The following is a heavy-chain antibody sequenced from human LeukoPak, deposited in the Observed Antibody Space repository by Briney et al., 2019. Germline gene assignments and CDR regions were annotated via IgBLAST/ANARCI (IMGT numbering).Heavy chain of an antibody. J-gene: IGHJ4*02. CDR2: IYYNDDK. D-gene: IGHD3-9*01. CDR1: DFSLSTPGMG. CDR3: AHLVVTIDWRSYFDY. V-gene: IGHV2-5*01. Sequence: SGPTLVNPTQTLTLTCTFSDFSLSTPGMGVARIRQPPGKAPEWLVMIYYNDDKRYSPSLRSRLTITKDTSKNQVVLTMTNVDVVDTATYYCAHLVVTIDWRSYFDYWGQGILVTVSS.